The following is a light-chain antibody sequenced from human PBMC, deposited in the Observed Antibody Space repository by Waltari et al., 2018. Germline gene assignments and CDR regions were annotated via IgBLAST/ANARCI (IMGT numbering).Light chain of an antibody. V-gene: IGKV1-12*01. CDR2: AAS. Sequence: DIQMTQSPSSVSASVGARVTITCRASQDITRWLAWYQQKPGKAPKRLISAASSLQSGVPSRFSGSGSGTDFTLTISSLQPEDFAVYYCQQRRSWPKTFGQGTKVEI. CDR1: QDITRW. J-gene: IGKJ1*01. CDR3: QQRRSWPKT.